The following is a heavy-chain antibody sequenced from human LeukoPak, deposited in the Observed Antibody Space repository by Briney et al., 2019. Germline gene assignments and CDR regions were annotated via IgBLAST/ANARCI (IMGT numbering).Heavy chain of an antibody. CDR1: GFTFSSHW. J-gene: IGHJ5*02. V-gene: IGHV3-7*03. Sequence: GGSLRLSCAASGFTFSSHWMSWVRQAPGKGLEWVANIKKDGSEKYYVDAVKGRFTISRDNAKTSLYLQMNSLRAEDTAVYYCAKDPRYYYGSGNWFDPWGQGTLVTVSS. CDR2: IKKDGSEK. CDR3: AKDPRYYYGSGNWFDP. D-gene: IGHD3-10*01.